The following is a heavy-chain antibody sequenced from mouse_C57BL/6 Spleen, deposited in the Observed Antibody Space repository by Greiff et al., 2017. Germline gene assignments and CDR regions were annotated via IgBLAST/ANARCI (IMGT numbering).Heavy chain of an antibody. D-gene: IGHD1-1*01. CDR1: GYTFTSYW. V-gene: IGHV1-59*01. CDR3: ARGNYYGSRAFAY. Sequence: QVHVKQPGAELVRPGTSVKLSCKASGYTFTSYWMHWVKQRPGQGLEWIGVIDPSDSYTNYNQKFKGKATLTVDTSSSTAYMQLSSLTSEDSAVYYCARGNYYGSRAFAYWGQGTLVTVSA. J-gene: IGHJ3*01. CDR2: IDPSDSYT.